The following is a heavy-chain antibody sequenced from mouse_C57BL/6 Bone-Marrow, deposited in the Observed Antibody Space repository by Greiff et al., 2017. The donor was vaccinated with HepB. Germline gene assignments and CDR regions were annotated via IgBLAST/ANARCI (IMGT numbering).Heavy chain of an antibody. V-gene: IGHV5-17*01. Sequence: EVKLVESGGGLVKPGGSLKLSCAASGFTFSDYGMHWVRQAPEKGLEWVAYISSGSSTIYYADTVKGRFTISRDNAKNTLFLQMTSLSSEDTAMYYCARNNYGSSAWFAYWGQGTLVTVSA. CDR3: ARNNYGSSAWFAY. CDR2: ISSGSSTI. D-gene: IGHD1-1*01. CDR1: GFTFSDYG. J-gene: IGHJ3*01.